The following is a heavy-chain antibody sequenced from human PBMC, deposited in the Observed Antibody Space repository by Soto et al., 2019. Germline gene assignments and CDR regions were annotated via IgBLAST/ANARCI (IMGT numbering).Heavy chain of an antibody. J-gene: IGHJ6*02. D-gene: IGHD5-18*01. Sequence: GASVKVSCKASGYTFTGYYMHWVRQAPGQGLEWMGWINPNSGGTNYAQKFQGWVTMTRDTSISTAYMELSRLRSDDTAVYYCARDGALGYSYGSYYYYYGMDVWGQGXTVTVYS. CDR3: ARDGALGYSYGSYYYYYGMDV. CDR2: INPNSGGT. CDR1: GYTFTGYY. V-gene: IGHV1-2*04.